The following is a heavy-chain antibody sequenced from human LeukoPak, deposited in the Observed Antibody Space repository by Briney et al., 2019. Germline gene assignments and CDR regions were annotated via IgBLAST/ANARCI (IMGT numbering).Heavy chain of an antibody. CDR1: GGSFSGYY. CDR3: ARGIAAAGNYYYGMDV. J-gene: IGHJ6*02. V-gene: IGHV4-34*01. CDR2: INHSGST. Sequence: PSETLSLTCAVYGGSFSGYYWSWIRQPPGKGLEWIGEINHSGSTNYNPSLKSRVTISVDTSKNQFSLKLSSVTAADTAVYYCARGIAAAGNYYYGMDVWGQGTTVTVSS. D-gene: IGHD6-13*01.